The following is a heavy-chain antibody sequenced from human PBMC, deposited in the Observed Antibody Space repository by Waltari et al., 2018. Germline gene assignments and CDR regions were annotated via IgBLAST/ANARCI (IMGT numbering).Heavy chain of an antibody. CDR2: INHSGST. D-gene: IGHD2-2*01. CDR3: ARDGVVPAAIGDFDY. CDR1: GGSFSGYY. V-gene: IGHV4-34*01. Sequence: QVQLQQWGAGLLKPSETLSLTCAVYGGSFSGYYWSWIRQPPGKGLEWIGEINHSGSTNSNPSLKSRVTISVDTSKNQFSLKLSSVTAADTAVYYCARDGVVPAAIGDFDYWGQGTLVTVSS. J-gene: IGHJ4*02.